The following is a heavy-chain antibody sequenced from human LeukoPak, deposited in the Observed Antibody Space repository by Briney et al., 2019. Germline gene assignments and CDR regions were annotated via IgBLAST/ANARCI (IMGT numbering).Heavy chain of an antibody. Sequence: GSLRLSCAASGFTFSSYSMNWVRQAPGKGLEWVSYISSSISTIFYADSVKGRFTISRDNAKNSLYLQMNSLRAEDTAVYYCARDGFYDFWSGYYYYMDVWGKGTTVTVSS. D-gene: IGHD3-3*01. CDR3: ARDGFYDFWSGYYYYMDV. V-gene: IGHV3-48*04. CDR1: GFTFSSYS. CDR2: ISSSISTI. J-gene: IGHJ6*03.